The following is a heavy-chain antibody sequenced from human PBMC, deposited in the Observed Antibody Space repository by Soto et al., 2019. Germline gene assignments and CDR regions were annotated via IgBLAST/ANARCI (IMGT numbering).Heavy chain of an antibody. V-gene: IGHV4-30-4*01. D-gene: IGHD5-18*01. CDR2: IYYSGST. CDR3: ARVTAMGPFWY. CDR1: GGSISSGDYY. J-gene: IGHJ4*02. Sequence: QVQLQESGPGLVKPSQTLSLTCTVSGGSISSGDYYWSWIRQPPGKGLEWIGYIYYSGSTYYNPSLKRRVTISVDTSKTQFSLKLSSVTAADTAVSYCARVTAMGPFWYWGQGTLVTVSS.